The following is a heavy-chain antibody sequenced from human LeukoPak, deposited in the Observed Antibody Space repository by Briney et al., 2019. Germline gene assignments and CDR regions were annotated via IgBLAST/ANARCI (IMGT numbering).Heavy chain of an antibody. CDR2: IIPIFGTA. D-gene: IGHD5-18*01. CDR3: ARDGRGYSYGEFDFDY. J-gene: IGHJ4*02. V-gene: IGHV1-69*05. CDR1: GGTFSSYA. Sequence: SVKVSCKASGGTFSSYAISWVRQAPGQGLEWMGRIIPIFGTANYAQKFQGRVTITTDESTITAYMELSSLRSEDTAVYYCARDGRGYSYGEFDFDYWGQGTLVTVSS.